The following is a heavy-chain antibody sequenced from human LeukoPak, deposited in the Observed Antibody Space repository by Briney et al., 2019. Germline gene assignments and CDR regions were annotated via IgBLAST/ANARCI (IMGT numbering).Heavy chain of an antibody. Sequence: GGSLRLSCAASGFTFSAYGMHWVRQAPGKGLEWVAVIWYGGSDIYYADSVKGRFTISRDNSKNTLYMQMNSLRAEDTAVYYCARDFGSSYYCGFDYWGQGTLVTVSS. V-gene: IGHV3-33*01. D-gene: IGHD3-22*01. CDR1: GFTFSAYG. CDR3: ARDFGSSYYCGFDY. J-gene: IGHJ4*02. CDR2: IWYGGSDI.